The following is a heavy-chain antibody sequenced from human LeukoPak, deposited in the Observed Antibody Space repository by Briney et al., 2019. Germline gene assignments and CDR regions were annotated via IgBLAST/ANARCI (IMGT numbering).Heavy chain of an antibody. D-gene: IGHD3-16*01. V-gene: IGHV1-8*03. CDR3: ARRKGGWFDP. CDR1: GYTFTTYG. J-gene: IGHJ5*02. CDR2: MNPNSGNT. Sequence: ASVKVSCKASGYTFTTYGISWVRQATGQGLEWMGWMNPNSGNTGYAQKFQGRVTITRNTSISTAYMELSSLRSEDTAVYYCARRKGGWFDPWGQGTLVTVSS.